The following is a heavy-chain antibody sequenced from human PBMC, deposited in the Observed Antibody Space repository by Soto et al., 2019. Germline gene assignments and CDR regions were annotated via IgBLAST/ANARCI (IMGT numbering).Heavy chain of an antibody. V-gene: IGHV4-34*06. D-gene: IGHD2-8*01. CDR3: EGLYAWARPPGWFDP. CDR2: INHSGST. Sequence: QVQLQQWGAGLLKPSETLSLTCAVYGGSFSGYYWSWIRQPPGKGLEWIGEINHSGSTNYNPSLKCRVRISVDTSTTPCSLELGSGTAAATAVYYCEGLYAWARPPGWFDPWGQGTLVTVSS. J-gene: IGHJ5*02. CDR1: GGSFSGYY.